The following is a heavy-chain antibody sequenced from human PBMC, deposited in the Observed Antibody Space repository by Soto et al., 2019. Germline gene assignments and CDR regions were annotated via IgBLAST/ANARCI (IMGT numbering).Heavy chain of an antibody. V-gene: IGHV1-2*04. Sequence: EASVKVSCKASGYTFTGYYMHWVRQAPGQGLEWMGWINPNSGGTNYAQKFQGWVTMTRDTSISTAYMELSRLRSDDTAVYYCARDLRRVVPAAMERIYYYYYGMDVWGQGTTVTVSS. J-gene: IGHJ6*02. CDR3: ARDLRRVVPAAMERIYYYYYGMDV. CDR2: INPNSGGT. D-gene: IGHD2-2*01. CDR1: GYTFTGYY.